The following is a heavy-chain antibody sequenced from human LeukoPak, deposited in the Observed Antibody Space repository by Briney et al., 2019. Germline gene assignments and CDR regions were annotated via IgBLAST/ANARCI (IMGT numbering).Heavy chain of an antibody. CDR3: ARDSGIFGVVTYYYYMDV. V-gene: IGHV4-4*07. CDR1: GGSISSYY. Sequence: PSETLSLTCTGSGGSISSYYWHWIRQPAGKGLEWIGRIYTSGSTNYNPSLKSRVTMSVDTSKNQFSLKLSSVTAADTAVYYCARDSGIFGVVTYYYYMDVWGKGTTVTVSS. D-gene: IGHD3-3*01. J-gene: IGHJ6*03. CDR2: IYTSGST.